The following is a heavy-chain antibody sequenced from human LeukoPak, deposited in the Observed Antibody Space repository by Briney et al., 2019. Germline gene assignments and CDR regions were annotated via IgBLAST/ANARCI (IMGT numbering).Heavy chain of an antibody. J-gene: IGHJ3*02. D-gene: IGHD3-10*01. CDR2: IYYSGST. CDR1: GGSISSYC. Sequence: SETLSLTCTVSGGSISSYCWSWIRQPPGKGLEWIGYIYYSGSTNYNPSLKSRVTISVDTSKNQFSLKLSSVTAADTAVYYCARREYYYDSGAFDIWGQGTMVTVSS. V-gene: IGHV4-59*08. CDR3: ARREYYYDSGAFDI.